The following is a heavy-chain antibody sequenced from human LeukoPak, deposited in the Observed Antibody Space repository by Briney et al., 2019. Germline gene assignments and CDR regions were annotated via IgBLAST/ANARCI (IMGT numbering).Heavy chain of an antibody. J-gene: IGHJ4*02. D-gene: IGHD3-10*01. CDR3: TTVGVRGVIIGDYYFDS. Sequence: GGSLRLSCAASGFTFSNYVMHWVRQAPGKGLEYVSAISSNGGSTYYADSVKGRFTISRDNSKNTLYLQVSSLRAEDTAVYYCTTVGVRGVIIGDYYFDSWGQGTLVTVSS. V-gene: IGHV3-64D*06. CDR1: GFTFSNYV. CDR2: ISSNGGST.